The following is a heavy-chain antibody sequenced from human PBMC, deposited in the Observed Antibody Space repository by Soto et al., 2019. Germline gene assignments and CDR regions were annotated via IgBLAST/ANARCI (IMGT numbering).Heavy chain of an antibody. V-gene: IGHV4-59*01. D-gene: IGHD3-10*01. CDR3: ARNVGTGEFFDY. J-gene: IGHJ4*02. CDR2: VSHSGRS. CDR1: SRPMSSFY. Sequence: QAQLQESGPGLVKPLETLSLTCTVSSRPMSSFYWNWIRQSPGKGLEWIGNVSHSGRSTYNPSLKRRVTISIDTSKKQFSLSLRYVTAADTAVYYCARNVGTGEFFDYWGQGAQVTVSS.